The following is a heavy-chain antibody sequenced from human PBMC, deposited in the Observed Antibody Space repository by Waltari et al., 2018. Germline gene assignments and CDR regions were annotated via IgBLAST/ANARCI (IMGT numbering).Heavy chain of an antibody. J-gene: IGHJ4*02. CDR1: GGTFSSYA. Sequence: QVQLVQSGAEVKKPGSSVKVSCKASGGTFSSYAISWVRRAPGKGLGWMGGISPSFGKANSAQKFQGRVTITADESTGTAYMELSSLRSEDTAVYYCARDLEGSGWYFDYWGQGTLVTVSS. CDR2: ISPSFGKA. CDR3: ARDLEGSGWYFDY. D-gene: IGHD6-19*01. V-gene: IGHV1-69*12.